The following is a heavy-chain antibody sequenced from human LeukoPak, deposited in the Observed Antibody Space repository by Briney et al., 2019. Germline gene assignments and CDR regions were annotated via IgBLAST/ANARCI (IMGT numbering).Heavy chain of an antibody. D-gene: IGHD6-13*01. CDR2: IIPIFGTA. V-gene: IGHV1-69*13. J-gene: IGHJ4*02. CDR1: GGTFSSYA. CDR3: ASGRQQLVTRFDY. Sequence: GASVTVSCKASGGTFSSYAISWVRQAPGQGLEWMGGIIPIFGTANYAQKFQGRVTITADESTSTAYMELSSLRSEDTAVYYCASGRQQLVTRFDYWGQGTLVTVSS.